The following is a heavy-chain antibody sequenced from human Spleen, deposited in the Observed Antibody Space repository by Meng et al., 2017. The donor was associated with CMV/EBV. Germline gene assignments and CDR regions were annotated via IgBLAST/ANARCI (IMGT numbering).Heavy chain of an antibody. CDR2: INHSGRT. V-gene: IGHV4-34*01. Sequence: QVQLQQWWAVLLKPSETLSLTCAGYGGSFSGYYWSWIRQPPGKGLEWIGEINHSGRTNYNPSLKRRVIISIDTSKNQFSLNLRSVTAADTAVYYCARVSSGWDYFDYWGQGTLVTVSS. CDR3: ARVSSGWDYFDY. J-gene: IGHJ4*02. D-gene: IGHD6-19*01. CDR1: GGSFSGYY.